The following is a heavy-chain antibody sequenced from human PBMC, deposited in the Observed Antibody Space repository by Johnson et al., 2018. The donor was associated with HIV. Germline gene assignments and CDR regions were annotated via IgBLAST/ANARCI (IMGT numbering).Heavy chain of an antibody. D-gene: IGHD6-19*01. J-gene: IGHJ3*02. Sequence: VQLVESGGGLVQPGGSLRLSCAASGFTFSSYWMSWVRQAPGTGLEWVANIKQDGSEKYYVDSVKGRFPIPRDNAKNSLYLQMNSLRAEDTAVYYCASRSEQWLGAFDIWGQGTTVTVSS. CDR2: IKQDGSEK. V-gene: IGHV3-7*02. CDR1: GFTFSSYW. CDR3: ASRSEQWLGAFDI.